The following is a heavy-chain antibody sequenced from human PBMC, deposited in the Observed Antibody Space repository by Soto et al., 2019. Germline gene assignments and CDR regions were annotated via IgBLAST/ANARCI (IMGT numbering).Heavy chain of an antibody. Sequence: EVQLVESGGGLVQPGRSLRLSCAGSGFTFDDYAMHWVREAPGKGLEWVSGISWNSGSIGYADAVKGRFTISRDNAKNSLYLQMNSLRAEDTALYYCAKASRGYRSSWTEYWGQGTLVTVPS. CDR2: ISWNSGSI. CDR3: AKASRGYRSSWTEY. D-gene: IGHD6-13*01. J-gene: IGHJ4*02. V-gene: IGHV3-9*01. CDR1: GFTFDDYA.